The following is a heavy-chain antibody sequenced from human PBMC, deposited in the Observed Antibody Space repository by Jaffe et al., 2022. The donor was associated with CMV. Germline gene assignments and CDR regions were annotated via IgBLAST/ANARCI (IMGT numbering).Heavy chain of an antibody. CDR1: GFTFSNVA. V-gene: IGHV3-15*01. Sequence: EVQLVESGGGLVKPGGSLRLSCAASGFTFSNVAMRWVRQAPGKGLDWVGRIKSRADGGTTDYAAPMQDRFIISRDDSKNTVFLQMNSLRNEDTAVYYCTTDPAYYYDKTGYFYFDNWGQGTLVTVSS. D-gene: IGHD3-22*01. CDR2: IKSRADGGTT. CDR3: TTDPAYYYDKTGYFYFDN. J-gene: IGHJ4*02.